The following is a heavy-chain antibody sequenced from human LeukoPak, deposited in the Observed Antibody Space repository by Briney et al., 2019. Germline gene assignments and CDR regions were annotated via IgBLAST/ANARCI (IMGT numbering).Heavy chain of an antibody. J-gene: IGHJ6*02. CDR1: GGSITSYY. V-gene: IGHV4-4*07. CDR2: IFSGVTA. D-gene: IGHD2-2*01. CDR3: ARDCSSTSCHPYYYYGMDV. Sequence: SETLSLTCTVTGGSITSYYWTWIRQPAGKGLEWIGRIFSGVTANYNPSLKSRVTMSVDTSKNQFSLNLRSVTAADTAVYYCARDCSSTSCHPYYYYGMDVWGQGTTVTVSS.